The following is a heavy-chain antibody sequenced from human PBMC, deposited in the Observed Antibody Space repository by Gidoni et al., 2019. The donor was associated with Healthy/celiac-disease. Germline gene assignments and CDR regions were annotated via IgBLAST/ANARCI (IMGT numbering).Heavy chain of an antibody. V-gene: IGHV1-2*04. Sequence: QVQLVQSGAEVKKPGASVKVSCKASGYTFTGYYLHWWRQAPGQGLEWMVGINPNSVGTNYAHKFQGWVTMTRDTSISTAYMELSRLRSDDTAVYYCARAYYYDSSGYSAAFDIWGQGTMVTVSS. D-gene: IGHD3-22*01. CDR1: GYTFTGYY. CDR3: ARAYYYDSSGYSAAFDI. CDR2: INPNSVGT. J-gene: IGHJ3*02.